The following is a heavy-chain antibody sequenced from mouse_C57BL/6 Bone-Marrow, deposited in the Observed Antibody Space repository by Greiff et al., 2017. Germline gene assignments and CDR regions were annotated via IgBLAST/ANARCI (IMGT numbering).Heavy chain of an antibody. V-gene: IGHV1-19*01. Sequence: VQLQQSGPVLVKPGASVKMSCKASGYTFTDYYMNWVKQSHGKSLEWIGVINPYNGGTSYNQKFKGKATLTVDKSSSTAYMELNSLTSEDSAVYYCARPYYYGSSYEFAYWGQGTLVTVSA. CDR2: INPYNGGT. CDR3: ARPYYYGSSYEFAY. D-gene: IGHD1-1*01. CDR1: GYTFTDYY. J-gene: IGHJ3*01.